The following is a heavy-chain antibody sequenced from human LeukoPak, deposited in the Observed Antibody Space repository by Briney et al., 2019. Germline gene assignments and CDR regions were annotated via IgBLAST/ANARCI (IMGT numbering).Heavy chain of an antibody. CDR1: GFTFSTYW. D-gene: IGHD5-18*01. Sequence: GGALRLSCAASGFTFSTYWMTWVRQAPGKGLEWVANIKQDGTDKYDVESVKGRFTISRDNAKNSLYLQMSSLRAEDTAIYYCARNMDTISYPLDYWGRGTLVTVSS. V-gene: IGHV3-7*01. J-gene: IGHJ4*02. CDR3: ARNMDTISYPLDY. CDR2: IKQDGTDK.